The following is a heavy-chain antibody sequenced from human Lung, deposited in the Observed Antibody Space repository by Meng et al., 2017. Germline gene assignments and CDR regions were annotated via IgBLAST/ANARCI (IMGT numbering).Heavy chain of an antibody. CDR1: GFTFTDHW. CDR3: TNDRLNH. Sequence: ELQVGEPGGGLGPPGGSLSLSGAASGFTFTDHWMHWVRQGPGKGLVWVSRINRDGTKPTYADSVKGRFTISRDNAKNTLYLQMNNLRAEDTAFYYCTNDRLNHWGQGALVTVSS. CDR2: INRDGTKP. D-gene: IGHD1-1*01. J-gene: IGHJ1*01. V-gene: IGHV3-74*01.